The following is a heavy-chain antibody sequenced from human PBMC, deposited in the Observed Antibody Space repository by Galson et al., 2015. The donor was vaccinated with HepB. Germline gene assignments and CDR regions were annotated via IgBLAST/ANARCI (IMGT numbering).Heavy chain of an antibody. J-gene: IGHJ6*03. Sequence: LSLTCTVSGGSISNYCWSWIRQSPGKGLEWIGYIYYSGSTNYNPPLRSRVTISVDTSKNQFSLKLNSVTAADTAVYYCARGWGLESHPYYSMDVWGKGTTVTVSS. V-gene: IGHV4-59*01. CDR2: IYYSGST. D-gene: IGHD3-3*01. CDR3: ARGWGLESHPYYSMDV. CDR1: GGSISNYC.